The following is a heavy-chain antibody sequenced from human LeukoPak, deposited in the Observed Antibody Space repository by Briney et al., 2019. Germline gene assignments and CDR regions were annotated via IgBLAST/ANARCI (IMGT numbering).Heavy chain of an antibody. Sequence: GGSLRLSCAASGLTFSSYAMHWVRQAPGKGLEWVSYISDSGSTIYYADSVKGRFTISRGNVKNSLYLQMNGLRAEDTAVYYCAREMEGDYGSGTFFDLWGQGNMVTVSS. V-gene: IGHV3-48*04. CDR1: GLTFSSYA. J-gene: IGHJ4*02. CDR3: AREMEGDYGSGTFFDL. D-gene: IGHD3-10*01. CDR2: ISDSGSTI.